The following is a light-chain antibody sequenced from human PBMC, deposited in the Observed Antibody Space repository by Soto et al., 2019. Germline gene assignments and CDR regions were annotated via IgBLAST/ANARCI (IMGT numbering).Light chain of an antibody. V-gene: IGLV1-44*01. CDR2: STS. CDR1: SSNIGSNT. J-gene: IGLJ1*01. Sequence: QSVLTQQPSASGTRGQIVAISCSGSSSNIGSNTVTWYQQRPGTAPKLLIYSTSQRSSGVPGRFSGSKSGASASLSISGLQSEDEADYYCAAWDDRLDVYVFGTGTKV. CDR3: AAWDDRLDVYV.